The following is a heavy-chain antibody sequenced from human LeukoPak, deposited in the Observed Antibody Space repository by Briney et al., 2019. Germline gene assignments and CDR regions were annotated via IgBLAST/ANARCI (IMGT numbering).Heavy chain of an antibody. V-gene: IGHV3-30*18. D-gene: IGHD3-10*01. CDR2: ISYDGSNK. CDR3: AKSRGAGPYYYGMDV. Sequence: GGSLRLSCAASGFTFSSYAMHWVRQAPGKGLEWVAVISYDGSNKYYADSVKGRFTISRDNSKNTLYLQMNSLRAEDTAVYYCAKSRGAGPYYYGMDVWGQGTTVTVSS. CDR1: GFTFSSYA. J-gene: IGHJ6*02.